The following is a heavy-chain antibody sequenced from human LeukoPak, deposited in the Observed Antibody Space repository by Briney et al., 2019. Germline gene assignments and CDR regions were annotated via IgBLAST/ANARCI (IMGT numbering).Heavy chain of an antibody. V-gene: IGHV3-48*03. J-gene: IGHJ6*03. CDR3: ARGGSQLTYYYYMDV. CDR2: ISSSGSTI. D-gene: IGHD1-1*01. CDR1: GFTFSSYE. Sequence: GGSLRLSCAASGFTFSSYEMNWVRQAPGKGLEWVSYISSSGSTIYYADSVKGRFTISRDNAKNSLYLQMNSLRAEDTAVYYCARGGSQLTYYYYMDVWGKGTTVTVSS.